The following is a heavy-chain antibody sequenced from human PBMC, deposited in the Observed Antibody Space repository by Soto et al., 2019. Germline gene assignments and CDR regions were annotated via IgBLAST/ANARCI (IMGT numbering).Heavy chain of an antibody. Sequence: EVQLVESGGGLVQPGGSLRLSCAASGFTFSSYSMNWVRQAPGKGLEWVSYISSSSSSIYYADSVKGRFTISRDNAKNSLYLKMNSTRAEDTAVSYCARDRRRIAADGPGNYWGQGTLVTVSS. D-gene: IGHD6-13*01. J-gene: IGHJ4*02. CDR2: ISSSSSSI. CDR1: GFTFSSYS. V-gene: IGHV3-48*01. CDR3: ARDRRRIAADGPGNY.